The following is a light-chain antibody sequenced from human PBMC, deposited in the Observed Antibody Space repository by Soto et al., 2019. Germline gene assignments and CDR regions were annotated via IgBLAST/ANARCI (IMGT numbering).Light chain of an antibody. J-gene: IGKJ5*01. CDR3: QQRSNLIT. V-gene: IGKV3-11*01. CDR1: QSVSSY. Sequence: EIVLTQSPATLSLSPGERATLSCRASQSVSSYLAWYQQKPGQAPRLLIYDASNRATGIPARFSGSGSGTDFTLTIISLEPEDFAVYYCQQRSNLITFGQGTRLEIK. CDR2: DAS.